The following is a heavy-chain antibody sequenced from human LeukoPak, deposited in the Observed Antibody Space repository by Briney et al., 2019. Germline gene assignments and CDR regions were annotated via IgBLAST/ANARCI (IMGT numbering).Heavy chain of an antibody. D-gene: IGHD1-20*01. CDR1: GFTFSSYS. CDR3: AREITGTTDDAFDI. Sequence: KAGGSLRLSCAASGFTFSSYSMNWVRQAPGKGLEWVSSISSSSSYIYYADSVKGRFTISRDNAKNSLYLQMNSLRAEDTAVYYCAREITGTTDDAFDIWGQGTMVTVSS. CDR2: ISSSSSYI. J-gene: IGHJ3*02. V-gene: IGHV3-21*01.